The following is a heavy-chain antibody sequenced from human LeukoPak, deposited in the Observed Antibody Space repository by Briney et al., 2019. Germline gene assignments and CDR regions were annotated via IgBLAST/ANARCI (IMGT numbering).Heavy chain of an antibody. CDR2: IYYNGRT. CDR1: GDSLCSGRSY. J-gene: IGHJ4*02. CDR3: ARHKGGGAHSFDH. D-gene: IGHD2-15*01. Sequence: SGTPSLTCSVSGDSLCSGRSYWAWIHQPPGKGLEWIGTIYYNGRTYYNPSLKSRVSISIDTSKGLFSMNLTSVTAADTAFYFCARHKGGGAHSFDHWSQGALVTVSS. V-gene: IGHV4-39*01.